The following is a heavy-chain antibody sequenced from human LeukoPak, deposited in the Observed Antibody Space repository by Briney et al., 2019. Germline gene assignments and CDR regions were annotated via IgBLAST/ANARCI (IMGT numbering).Heavy chain of an antibody. J-gene: IGHJ4*02. CDR1: RFTFDDYA. D-gene: IGHD6-19*01. CDR3: AKDIRPAVAGFNFDY. Sequence: GGSLRLSCAASRFTFDDYAMHWVRQAPGKGLAWVSLIGWDGGSTYYADSVKGRFTISRDNSKNSLYLQMNSLRAEDTALYYCAKDIRPAVAGFNFDYWGQGTLVTVSS. V-gene: IGHV3-43D*03. CDR2: IGWDGGST.